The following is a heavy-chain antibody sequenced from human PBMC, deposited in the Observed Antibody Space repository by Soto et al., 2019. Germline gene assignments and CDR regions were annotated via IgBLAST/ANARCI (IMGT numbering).Heavy chain of an antibody. CDR1: GFTFSNAW. J-gene: IGHJ4*02. CDR2: IKSKTDGGTT. V-gene: IGHV3-15*01. CDR3: TNNAPMYYFDY. D-gene: IGHD1-1*01. Sequence: EVQLVESGGGLVKPGGSLRLSCAASGFTFSNAWMSWVRQAPGKGLEWVGRIKSKTDGGTTDYAAPVKGRFTISRDDSKNTLYLQMNSLKTEDTAVYYCTNNAPMYYFDYWGQGTLVTVSS.